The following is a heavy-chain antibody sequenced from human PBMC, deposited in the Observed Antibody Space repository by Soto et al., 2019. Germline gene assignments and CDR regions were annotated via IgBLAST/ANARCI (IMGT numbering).Heavy chain of an antibody. CDR3: ARAGEQWELLLAMYFQH. CDR2: IIPIFGTA. V-gene: IGHV1-69*01. J-gene: IGHJ1*01. Sequence: TVSCKASGGTFSSYAISWVRQAPGQGLEWMGGIIPIFGTANYAQKFQGRVTITADESTSTAYMELSSLRSEDTAVYYCARAGEQWELLLAMYFQHWGQGTLVTVSS. CDR1: GGTFSSYA. D-gene: IGHD1-26*01.